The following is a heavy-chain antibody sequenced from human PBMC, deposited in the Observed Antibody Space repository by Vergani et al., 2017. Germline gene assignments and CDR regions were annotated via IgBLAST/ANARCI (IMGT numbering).Heavy chain of an antibody. CDR1: GFTFSDYY. CDR3: ARDTYYYGSGEDYYYGMDV. D-gene: IGHD3-10*01. Sequence: QVQLVESGGGLVKPGGSLRLSCAASGFTFSDYYMSWIRQAPGKGLEWVSSISSSSSYIYYADSVKGRFTISRDNAKNSLYLQMNSLRAEDTAVYYCARDTYYYGSGEDYYYGMDVWGQGTTVTVSS. J-gene: IGHJ6*02. V-gene: IGHV3-11*06. CDR2: ISSSSSYI.